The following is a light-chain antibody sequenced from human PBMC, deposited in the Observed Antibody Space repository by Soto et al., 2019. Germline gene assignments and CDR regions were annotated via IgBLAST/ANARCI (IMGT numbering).Light chain of an antibody. CDR3: QQYNSYRT. Sequence: DIHLTHSPSTLSASVGDRVTITCRASESVKSWLAWYQQKPGKAPKLLIYDASILKSGVPSRFSGSGSGTEFTLTIRSLQPDDFATYYCQQYNSYRTFGQGTKVDIK. V-gene: IGKV1-5*01. CDR1: ESVKSW. CDR2: DAS. J-gene: IGKJ1*01.